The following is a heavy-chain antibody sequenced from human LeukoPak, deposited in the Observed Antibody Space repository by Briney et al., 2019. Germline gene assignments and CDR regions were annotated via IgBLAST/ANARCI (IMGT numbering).Heavy chain of an antibody. V-gene: IGHV3-7*01. Sequence: GGSLRLSCAASGFIFSSYWMCWVRQAPGKGLEWVANIKEGGSDKYYVVSVRGRFTIYRDNAKNSLYLQMHSLRAEDTAVYYCARTGGTYDILTGYNNGWYYYYMDVWGKGTTVTVSS. CDR3: ARTGGTYDILTGYNNGWYYYYMDV. J-gene: IGHJ6*03. CDR2: IKEGGSDK. CDR1: GFIFSSYW. D-gene: IGHD3-9*01.